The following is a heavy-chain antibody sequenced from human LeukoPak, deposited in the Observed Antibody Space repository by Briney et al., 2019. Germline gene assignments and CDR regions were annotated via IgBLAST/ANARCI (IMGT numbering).Heavy chain of an antibody. CDR1: GGSISSYY. V-gene: IGHV4-59*08. Sequence: SETLSLTCTVSGGSISSYYWSWIRQPPGKGLEWIGYIHYSGSTNYNPSLKSRVTISVDTSKNQFSLKLRSVTAADTAVYYCARGPYYYMDVWGKGTTVTVSS. CDR2: IHYSGST. J-gene: IGHJ6*03. CDR3: ARGPYYYMDV.